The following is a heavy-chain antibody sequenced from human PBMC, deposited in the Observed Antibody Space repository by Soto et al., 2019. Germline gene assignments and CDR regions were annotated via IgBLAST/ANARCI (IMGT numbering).Heavy chain of an antibody. CDR1: GFTFSSYA. CDR3: ARNERDGYNLGNYYYYGMDV. CDR2: ISYDGSNK. Sequence: QVQLVESGGGVVQPGRSLRLSCAASGFTFSSYAVHWVRQAPGKGLEWVAVISYDGSNKYYTDSVKGRFTISRDNSKNTLYLQMNSLRAEHTAVYYCARNERDGYNLGNYYYYGMDVWGQGTTVTVSS. V-gene: IGHV3-30-3*01. J-gene: IGHJ6*02. D-gene: IGHD5-12*01.